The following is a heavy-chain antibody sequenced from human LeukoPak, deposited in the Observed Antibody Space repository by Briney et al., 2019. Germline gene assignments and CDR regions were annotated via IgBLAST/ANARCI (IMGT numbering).Heavy chain of an antibody. D-gene: IGHD3-22*01. Sequence: SQTLSLTCVISGDNVSSNSAAWNWIRQSPSGGLEWLGRTYYRSKWFFDYAVSMKSRLTINSDTSQSHFSLPVESVASEDTGVYFCARRDYDYSGGGFDIWGQGTMVTVSS. V-gene: IGHV6-1*01. J-gene: IGHJ3*02. CDR2: TYYRSKWFF. CDR3: ARRDYDYSGGGFDI. CDR1: GDNVSSNSAA.